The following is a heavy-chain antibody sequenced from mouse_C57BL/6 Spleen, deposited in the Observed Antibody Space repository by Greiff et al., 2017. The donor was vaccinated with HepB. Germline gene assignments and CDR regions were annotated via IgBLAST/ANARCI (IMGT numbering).Heavy chain of an antibody. D-gene: IGHD4-1*01. CDR3: ARGLGGFDY. CDR2: INYDGSST. V-gene: IGHV5-16*01. CDR1: GFTFSDYY. Sequence: EVKLVESEGGLVQPGSSMKLSCTASGFTFSDYYMAWVRQVPEKGLEWVANINYDGSSTYYLDSLKSRFFISRDNAKNILYLQMSSLKSEDTATYYCARGLGGFDYWGQGTTLTVSS. J-gene: IGHJ2*01.